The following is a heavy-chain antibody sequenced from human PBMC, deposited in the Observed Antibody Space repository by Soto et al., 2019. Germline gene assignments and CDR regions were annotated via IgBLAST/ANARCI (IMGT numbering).Heavy chain of an antibody. V-gene: IGHV5-51*01. J-gene: IGHJ4*02. Sequence: PXESLKISCKGSGYSVTSYWIGWVRQMPGKGLEWMGIIYPGDSDTRYSPSFQGQVTISADKSISTAYLQWSSLKASDTAMYYCARAGAGYYDSSGYSNFDYWGQGTLVTVSS. D-gene: IGHD3-22*01. CDR2: IYPGDSDT. CDR3: ARAGAGYYDSSGYSNFDY. CDR1: GYSVTSYW.